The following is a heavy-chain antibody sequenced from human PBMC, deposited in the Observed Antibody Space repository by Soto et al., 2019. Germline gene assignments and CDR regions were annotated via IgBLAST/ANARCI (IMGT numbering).Heavy chain of an antibody. CDR1: GGSISICVYY. Sequence: PSETLSLTCTVSGGSISICVYYWSWIRQHPGKGLEWIGYIYYSGSTYYNPSLKSRVTISVDTSKNQFSLKLSSVTAADTAVYYCARERWDTANHPRAFDIWGQGTMVTVSS. V-gene: IGHV4-31*03. J-gene: IGHJ3*02. CDR2: IYYSGST. CDR3: ARERWDTANHPRAFDI. D-gene: IGHD5-18*01.